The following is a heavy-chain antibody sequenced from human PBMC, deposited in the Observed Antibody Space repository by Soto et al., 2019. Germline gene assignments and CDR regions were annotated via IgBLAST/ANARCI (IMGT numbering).Heavy chain of an antibody. CDR2: INHSGST. CDR3: ARGAIVVVPAAMGKGVYYYYYMDV. CDR1: GGSFSGYY. Sequence: SETLSLTCAVYGGSFSGYYWSWIRQPPGKGLEWIGEINHSGSTNYSPSLKSRVTISVDTSKNQFSLKLSSVTAADTAVYYCARGAIVVVPAAMGKGVYYYYYMDVWGKGTTVTVSS. V-gene: IGHV4-34*01. J-gene: IGHJ6*03. D-gene: IGHD2-2*01.